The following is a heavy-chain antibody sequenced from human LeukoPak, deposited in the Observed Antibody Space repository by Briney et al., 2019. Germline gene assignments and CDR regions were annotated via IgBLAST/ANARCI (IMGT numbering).Heavy chain of an antibody. V-gene: IGHV3-74*01. CDR3: ARESADSSGYYQDY. Sequence: PGGSLRLSCAASGFTFSDYWMHWVRQAPGKGLVWVSRIDSDGSGTTYADSVRGRFTISRDNAENTLYLQMNSLRAEDTAVYYCARESADSSGYYQDYWGQGTLVTVSS. J-gene: IGHJ4*02. CDR2: IDSDGSGT. CDR1: GFTFSDYW. D-gene: IGHD3-22*01.